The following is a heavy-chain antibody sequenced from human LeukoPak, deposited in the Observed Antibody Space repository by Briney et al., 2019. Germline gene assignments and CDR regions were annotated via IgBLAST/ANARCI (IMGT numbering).Heavy chain of an antibody. CDR3: ARVAVYCSGGSCYNYYYYGMDV. D-gene: IGHD2-15*01. Sequence: SETLSLTCTVSGGSISSSSYYWGWIRQPPGKGLEWIGSIYYSGSTYYNPSLKSRVTIPVDTSKNQFYLKLSSVTAADTAVYHCARVAVYCSGGSCYNYYYYGMDVWGQGTTVTVSS. CDR1: GGSISSSSYY. V-gene: IGHV4-39*07. J-gene: IGHJ6*02. CDR2: IYYSGST.